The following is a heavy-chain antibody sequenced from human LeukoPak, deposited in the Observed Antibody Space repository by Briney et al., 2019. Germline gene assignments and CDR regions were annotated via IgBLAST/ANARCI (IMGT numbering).Heavy chain of an antibody. Sequence: GGSLRLSCAASGFTFSSYEMNWVRQAPGKGLEWVSYISSSGSTIYYADSVKGRFTISRDNAKNSLYLQMNSLRAEDTAVYYCAKVAKYYYGSETYYFFEHWGQGTPVTASS. CDR2: ISSSGSTI. V-gene: IGHV3-48*03. J-gene: IGHJ4*02. CDR3: AKVAKYYYGSETYYFFEH. CDR1: GFTFSSYE. D-gene: IGHD3-10*01.